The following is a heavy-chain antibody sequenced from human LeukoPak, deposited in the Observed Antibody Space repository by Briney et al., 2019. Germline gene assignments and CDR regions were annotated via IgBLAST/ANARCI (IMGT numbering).Heavy chain of an antibody. V-gene: IGHV3-21*01. D-gene: IGHD1-1*01. CDR3: ARATELYGFDY. CDR2: ISSSSYI. CDR1: GFTFSSYS. J-gene: IGHJ4*02. Sequence: GGSLRLSCAASGFTFSSYSMNWVRQAPGKGLEWVSSISSSSYIYYADSVKGRFTISRDNAKNSLYLQMNSLRAEDTAVYYCARATELYGFDYWGQGSLVTVSS.